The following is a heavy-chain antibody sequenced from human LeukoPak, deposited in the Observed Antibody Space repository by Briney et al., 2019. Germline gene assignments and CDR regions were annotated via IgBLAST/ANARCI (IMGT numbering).Heavy chain of an antibody. Sequence: SQTLSLTCSVSGGSISSGDYYWGWIRQPPGKGLEWIGYVYYSGSTYYNPSLKSRVTISVDTSKNQFSLKLSSVIAADTAVYFCARNGAYSFVVWGQGTLVTVSS. J-gene: IGHJ4*02. CDR1: GGSISSGDYY. CDR2: VYYSGST. V-gene: IGHV4-30-4*01. D-gene: IGHD5-18*01. CDR3: ARNGAYSFVV.